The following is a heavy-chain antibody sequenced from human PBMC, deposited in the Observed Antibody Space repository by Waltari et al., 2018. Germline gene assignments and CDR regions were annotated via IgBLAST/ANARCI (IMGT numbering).Heavy chain of an antibody. J-gene: IGHJ3*02. Sequence: QVQLVQSGAEVKKPGASVKVSCKASGYTFTGHYMHWVRQAPGQGLEWMRRINPNSGGTNYAQKFQGRVTMTRDTSISTAYMELSRLRSDDTAVYYCARDAGAHDAFDIWGQGTMVTVSS. CDR3: ARDAGAHDAFDI. V-gene: IGHV1-2*06. CDR1: GYTFTGHY. CDR2: INPNSGGT. D-gene: IGHD1-26*01.